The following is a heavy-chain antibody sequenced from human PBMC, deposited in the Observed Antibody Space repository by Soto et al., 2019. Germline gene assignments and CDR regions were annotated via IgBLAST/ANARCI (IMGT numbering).Heavy chain of an antibody. J-gene: IGHJ6*02. V-gene: IGHV1-2*02. CDR1: GYTFTGYY. CDR2: INPNSGDT. D-gene: IGHD2-2*01. CDR3: ARHGCSSTSCYDYYYYGMDV. Sequence: ASVKVSCKASGYTFTGYYIHWVRQAPGQGLEWMGWINPNSGDTNYAQKFQGRVTMTRDTSISTAYVELSRLRSDDTAVYYCARHGCSSTSCYDYYYYGMDVWGQGTTVTVS.